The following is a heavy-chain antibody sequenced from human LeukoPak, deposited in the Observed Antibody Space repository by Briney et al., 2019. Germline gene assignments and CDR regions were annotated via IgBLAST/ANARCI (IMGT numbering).Heavy chain of an antibody. CDR1: GFTFSSYE. J-gene: IGHJ4*02. CDR2: ISSSGSTI. D-gene: IGHD3-3*01. CDR3: ARSARLMKGVVEVTALDD. Sequence: GGSLRLSCAASGFTFSSYEMNWVRQAPGKGLEWVSYISSSGSTIYYADSVKGRFTISRDNAKNSLYLQMNSLRADDTAVYYCARSARLMKGVVEVTALDDWGQGTLVTVSS. V-gene: IGHV3-48*03.